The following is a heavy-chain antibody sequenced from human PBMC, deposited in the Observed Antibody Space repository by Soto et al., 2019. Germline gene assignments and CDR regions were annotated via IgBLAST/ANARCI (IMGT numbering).Heavy chain of an antibody. CDR2: TYYRSKWYN. J-gene: IGHJ4*02. Sequence: SQTLSLTCAISGDRVSSNSAAWNWIRQSPSRGLEWLGRTYYRSKWYNDYAVSVKSRITINPDTSKNQFSLQLNSVTPEDTAVYYCARERGDLRQETYYYGSGASFDYWGQGTLVTVSS. D-gene: IGHD3-10*01. CDR3: ARERGDLRQETYYYGSGASFDY. V-gene: IGHV6-1*01. CDR1: GDRVSSNSAA.